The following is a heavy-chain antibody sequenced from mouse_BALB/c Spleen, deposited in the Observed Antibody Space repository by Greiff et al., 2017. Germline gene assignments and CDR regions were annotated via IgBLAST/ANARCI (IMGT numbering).Heavy chain of an antibody. V-gene: IGHV3-2*02. CDR2: ISYSGST. D-gene: IGHD4-1*01. Sequence: EVQLQESGPGLVKPSQSLSLTCTVTGYSITSDYAWNWIRQFPGNKLEWMGYISYSGSTSYNPSLKSRISITRDTSKNQFFLQLNSVTTEDTATYDCARWETNWGDYAMDYWGQGTSVTVSS. CDR3: ARWETNWGDYAMDY. CDR1: GYSITSDYA. J-gene: IGHJ4*01.